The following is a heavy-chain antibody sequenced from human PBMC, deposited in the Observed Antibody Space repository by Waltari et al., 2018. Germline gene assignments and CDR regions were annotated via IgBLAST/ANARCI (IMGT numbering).Heavy chain of an antibody. CDR3: ARDQRYNWNYFSNFDY. Sequence: QLQLQESGPGLVKPSETLSLTCTVSGGSISSSSYYWGWIRQPPGKGLEWIGSIYYSGSTYYNPSLKSRVTISVDTSKNQFSLKLSSVTAADTVVYYCARDQRYNWNYFSNFDYWGQGTLVTVSS. CDR2: IYYSGST. V-gene: IGHV4-39*07. CDR1: GGSISSSSYY. D-gene: IGHD1-7*01. J-gene: IGHJ4*02.